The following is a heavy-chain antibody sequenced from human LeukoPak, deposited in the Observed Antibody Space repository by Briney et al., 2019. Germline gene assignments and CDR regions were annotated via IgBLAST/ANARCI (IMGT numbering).Heavy chain of an antibody. J-gene: IGHJ5*02. D-gene: IGHD6-13*01. CDR3: AKDRQLTGYSSSWPNWFDP. CDR1: GFTFSSYA. V-gene: IGHV3-30-3*01. Sequence: GGSLRLSCAASGFTFSSYAMHWVRQAPGKGLEWVAVISYDGSNKYYADSVKGRFTISRDNSKNTLYLQMNSLRAEDTAVYYCAKDRQLTGYSSSWPNWFDPWGQGTLVTVSS. CDR2: ISYDGSNK.